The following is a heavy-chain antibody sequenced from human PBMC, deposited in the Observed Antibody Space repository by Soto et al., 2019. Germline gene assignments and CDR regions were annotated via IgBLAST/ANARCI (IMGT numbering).Heavy chain of an antibody. V-gene: IGHV4-39*01. CDR2: IYYRGNA. Sequence: PSETLSLTCSVSDDSINSDKYYWGWIRQPPGKGLEWIGSIYYRGNAYYNPSLQTRVTISLDKSRSQFSLKLNSVTAADSAVYFCARHRPGLAVTATFHYFDYWGQGTLVTVSS. CDR3: ARHRPGLAVTATFHYFDY. J-gene: IGHJ4*02. D-gene: IGHD6-19*01. CDR1: DDSINSDKYY.